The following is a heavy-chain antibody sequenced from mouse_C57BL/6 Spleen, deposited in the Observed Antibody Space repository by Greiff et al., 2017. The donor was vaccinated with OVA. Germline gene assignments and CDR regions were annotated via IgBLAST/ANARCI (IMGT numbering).Heavy chain of an antibody. Sequence: VQLQQSGPELVKPGASVKIPCKASGYTFTDYNMDWVKQSHGKSLEWIGDINPNNGGTFYNQKFKGKATLTVDKSSSTAYMELRSLTSEDTAVYYCAREGYGSSYYFDYWGQGTTLTVSS. CDR2: INPNNGGT. CDR3: AREGYGSSYYFDY. CDR1: GYTFTDYN. J-gene: IGHJ2*01. D-gene: IGHD1-1*01. V-gene: IGHV1-18*01.